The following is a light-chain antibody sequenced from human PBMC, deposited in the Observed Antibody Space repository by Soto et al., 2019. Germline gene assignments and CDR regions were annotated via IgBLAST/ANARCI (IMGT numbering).Light chain of an antibody. CDR1: GSNIGSNS. CDR3: AAWDASLRACV. V-gene: IGLV1-47*02. J-gene: IGLJ1*01. Sequence: QSVMTQPPSASGTAGQVVTISCSGGGSNIGSNSVYWYQHLPRMAPKLLIYYNNQRPSGVPDRFSGSRSGTSASLAIVGLRSEDEAVYYCAAWDASLRACVFSNGTKVTVL. CDR2: YNN.